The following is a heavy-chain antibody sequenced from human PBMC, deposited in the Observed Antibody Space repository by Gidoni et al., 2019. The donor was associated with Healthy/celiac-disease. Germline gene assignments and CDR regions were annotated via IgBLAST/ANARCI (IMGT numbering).Heavy chain of an antibody. CDR2: ISSSSSYI. CDR1: GFTFSSYS. D-gene: IGHD2-15*01. J-gene: IGHJ4*02. V-gene: IGHV3-21*01. Sequence: EVQLVESGGGLVKPGGSLRLSCAASGFTFSSYSMNWVRQAPGKGLEWVSSISSSSSYIYYADSVKGRFTISRDNAKNSLYLKMNSLRAEDTAVYYCASGYCSGGSCYRVGSGNYWGQGTLVTVSS. CDR3: ASGYCSGGSCYRVGSGNY.